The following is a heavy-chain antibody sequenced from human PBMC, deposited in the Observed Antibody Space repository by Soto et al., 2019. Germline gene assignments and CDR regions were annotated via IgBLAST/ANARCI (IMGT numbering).Heavy chain of an antibody. D-gene: IGHD2-21*02. J-gene: IGHJ6*02. V-gene: IGHV4-59*13. Sequence: SDTLSLTCTVSGGSISVYYWSWTGQPPGKGLEWIGYMYNTGSTVYNPSFKSRVTISVDTSKNQFSLKLNSVTAADTAVYYCARDLWGYCGTDCYPLDVWGQGTTVAVSS. CDR1: GGSISVYY. CDR2: MYNTGST. CDR3: ARDLWGYCGTDCYPLDV.